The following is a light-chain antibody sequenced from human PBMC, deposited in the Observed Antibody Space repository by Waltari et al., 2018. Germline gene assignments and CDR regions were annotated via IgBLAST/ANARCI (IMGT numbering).Light chain of an antibody. Sequence: IVMTQSPESLAVSLGERATINCKSSQSVLYSSNNKNYLAWFQQKPEQPPKLLIYWATTRESVVPARFSGNGSGTYFTLIISSLQAEDVAVYYCQQYYRTPLTFGGGTNVEIK. J-gene: IGKJ4*01. CDR2: WAT. V-gene: IGKV4-1*01. CDR3: QQYYRTPLT. CDR1: QSVLYSSNNKNY.